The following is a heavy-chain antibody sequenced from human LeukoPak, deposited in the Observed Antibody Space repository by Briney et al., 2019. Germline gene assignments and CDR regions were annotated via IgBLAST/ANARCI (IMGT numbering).Heavy chain of an antibody. CDR3: ARAHTYYYDSSGYYPLDY. D-gene: IGHD3-22*01. V-gene: IGHV3-48*02. Sequence: PGGSLRLSCAASGFTFSSYSMNWVRQAPGKGLEWVSYISSSSTIYYADSVKGRFTISRDNAKNSLYLQMNSLRDEDTAVYYCARAHTYYYDSSGYYPLDYWGQGTLVTVSS. CDR2: ISSSSTI. CDR1: GFTFSSYS. J-gene: IGHJ4*02.